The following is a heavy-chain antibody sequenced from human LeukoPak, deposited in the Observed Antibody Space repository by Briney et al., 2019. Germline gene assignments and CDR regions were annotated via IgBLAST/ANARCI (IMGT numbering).Heavy chain of an antibody. J-gene: IGHJ4*02. CDR3: AKDRVFRGAFFDY. Sequence: GGSLRLSCAASGFTFSNYAMNWVRQAPGKGLEWVSAISGSDSRTYYADSVKGRFTITRDNSKNTLYLQMNSLRAEDTAVFYCAKDRVFRGAFFDYWGQGTLVTVSS. CDR2: ISGSDSRT. CDR1: GFTFSNYA. D-gene: IGHD3-10*01. V-gene: IGHV3-23*01.